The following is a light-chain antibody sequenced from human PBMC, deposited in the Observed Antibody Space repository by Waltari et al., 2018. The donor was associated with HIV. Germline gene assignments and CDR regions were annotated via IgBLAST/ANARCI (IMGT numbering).Light chain of an antibody. V-gene: IGLV6-57*04. CDR1: SGNIASNY. CDR3: QSYDDNDLWV. Sequence: NFILTQPHSVSESPGKTIKISCTRSSGNIASNYVQWYHQPPGSVPTTVIYEDDQRPSGVPHRFSGSIDISSNSASLTISGLTPEDEADYYCQSYDDNDLWVFGGGTKLTVL. CDR2: EDD. J-gene: IGLJ3*02.